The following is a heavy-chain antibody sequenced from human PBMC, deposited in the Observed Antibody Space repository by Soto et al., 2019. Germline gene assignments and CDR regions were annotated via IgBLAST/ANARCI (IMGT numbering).Heavy chain of an antibody. CDR3: VRDYIYAIYI. Sequence: GGSLRLSCVASGFNFGAYSMNWVRQAPGKGLEWVSYISANSGRISYRDSVKGRFTISRDIGKNSLSLQMTTLGADDTAVYFCVRDYIYAIYIWGQGNMLTISS. CDR1: GFNFGAYS. D-gene: IGHD3-10*01. V-gene: IGHV3-48*01. CDR2: ISANSGRI. J-gene: IGHJ3*02.